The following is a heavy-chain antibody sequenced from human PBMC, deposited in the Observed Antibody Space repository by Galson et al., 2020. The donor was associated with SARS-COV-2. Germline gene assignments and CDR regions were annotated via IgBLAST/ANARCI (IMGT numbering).Heavy chain of an antibody. CDR1: GFTFSSYA. D-gene: IGHD3-22*01. CDR3: ARAADYYDSSGYYYSCPDY. CDR2: ISYDGSNK. J-gene: IGHJ4*02. Sequence: GGSLSLSCAASGFTFSSYAMHWVRQAPGKGLEWVAVISYDGSNKYYADSVKGRFTISRDNSKNTLYLQMNSLRAEDTAVYYCARAADYYDSSGYYYSCPDYWGQGTLVTVSS. V-gene: IGHV3-30*04.